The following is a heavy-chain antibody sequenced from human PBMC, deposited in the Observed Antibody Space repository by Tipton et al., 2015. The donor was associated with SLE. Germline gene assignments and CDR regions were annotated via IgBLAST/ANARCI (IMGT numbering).Heavy chain of an antibody. CDR3: ARDAGKGQQLGIDI. CDR2: IYYSGST. J-gene: IGHJ3*02. V-gene: IGHV4-31*03. CDR1: GGSISSGGYY. Sequence: TLSLTCTVSGGSISSGGYYWSWIRQHPGKGLEWIGYIYYSGSTYYNPSLKSRVTISVDTSKNQFSLKLSSVTAADTAVYYCARDAGKGQQLGIDIWGQGTMVTVSS. D-gene: IGHD6-13*01.